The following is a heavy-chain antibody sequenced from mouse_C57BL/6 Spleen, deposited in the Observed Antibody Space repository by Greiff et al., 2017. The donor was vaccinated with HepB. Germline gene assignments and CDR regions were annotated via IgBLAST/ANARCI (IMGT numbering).Heavy chain of an antibody. J-gene: IGHJ4*01. D-gene: IGHD2-12*01. V-gene: IGHV1-64*01. Sequence: QVHVKQPGAELVKPGASVKLSCKASGYTFTSYWMHWVKQRPGQGLEWIGMIHPNSGSTNYNEKFKSKATLTVDKSASTAYMQLSSLTSEDSAVYYCASYSEDYYAMDYWGQGTSVTVSS. CDR1: GYTFTSYW. CDR3: ASYSEDYYAMDY. CDR2: IHPNSGST.